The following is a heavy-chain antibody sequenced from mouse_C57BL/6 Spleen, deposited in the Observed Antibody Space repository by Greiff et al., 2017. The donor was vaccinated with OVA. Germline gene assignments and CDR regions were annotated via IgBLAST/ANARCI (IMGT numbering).Heavy chain of an antibody. J-gene: IGHJ4*01. CDR1: GYTFTDYY. V-gene: IGHV1-76*01. CDR3: ARRDSSGYAYAMDY. Sequence: VQLQESGAELVRPGASVKLSCKASGYTFTDYYINWVKQRPGQGLEWIARIYPGSGNTYYNEKFKGKATLTAEKSSSTAYMQLSSLTSEDSAVYFCARRDSSGYAYAMDYWGQGTSVTVSS. D-gene: IGHD3-2*02. CDR2: IYPGSGNT.